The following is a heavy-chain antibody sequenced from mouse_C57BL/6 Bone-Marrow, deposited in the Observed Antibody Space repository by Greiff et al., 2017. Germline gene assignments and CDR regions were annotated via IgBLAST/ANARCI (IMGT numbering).Heavy chain of an antibody. D-gene: IGHD2-5*01. CDR1: GFSLTSYG. Sequence: VQLVESGPGLVQPSQSLSITCTVSGFSLTSYGVHWVRQSPGKGLEWLGVIWSGGSTDYNAAFISRLSISKDNSKSQVFFKMNSLQADDTAIYYCARIVNFPYYYAMDYWGQGTSVTVSS. J-gene: IGHJ4*01. CDR2: IWSGGST. V-gene: IGHV2-2*01. CDR3: ARIVNFPYYYAMDY.